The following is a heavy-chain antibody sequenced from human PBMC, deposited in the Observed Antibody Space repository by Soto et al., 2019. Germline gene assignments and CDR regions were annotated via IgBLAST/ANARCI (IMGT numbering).Heavy chain of an antibody. J-gene: IGHJ4*02. CDR1: GGSFSGYY. CDR3: VACDYGDYPRY. V-gene: IGHV4-34*01. D-gene: IGHD4-17*01. CDR2: INHSGST. Sequence: QVQLQQWGAGLLKPSETLTLTCAVYGGSFSGYYWSWVRQSPRKGLECLGEINHSGSTNYKPSLKSRLTISVNTPKNQFSLELSSVTAADTALYYCVACDYGDYPRYWGQGSLVTVSS.